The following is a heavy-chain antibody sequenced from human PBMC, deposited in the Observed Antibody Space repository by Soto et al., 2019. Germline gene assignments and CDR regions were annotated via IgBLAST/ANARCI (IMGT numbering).Heavy chain of an antibody. CDR2: ISAYNGNT. V-gene: IGHV1-18*04. Sequence: QVQLVQSGAEVKKPGASVKVSCKASGYTFTSYGISWVRQAPGQGLEWMGWISAYNGNTNYAQKLQGRVTMTTDTATSTAYVELRSLRSDDTAVYYCARVGLLWFGGLPLGIDDWGQGTLVTVSS. CDR1: GYTFTSYG. D-gene: IGHD3-10*01. CDR3: ARVGLLWFGGLPLGIDD. J-gene: IGHJ4*02.